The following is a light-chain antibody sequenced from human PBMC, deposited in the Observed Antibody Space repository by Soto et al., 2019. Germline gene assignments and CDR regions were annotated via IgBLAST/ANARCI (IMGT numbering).Light chain of an antibody. CDR3: KQRSNR. V-gene: IGKV3-11*01. CDR2: DAS. CDR1: QSVSRS. J-gene: IGKJ4*01. Sequence: EIVLTQSPATLSLSPVGRGFLSCRASQSVSRSLTWYQHKPGQAPRLLIYDASTRATGIPRRFSGSGSGTDFTLTISSMEPEDFAVYYCKQRSNRFGGGTKVDIK.